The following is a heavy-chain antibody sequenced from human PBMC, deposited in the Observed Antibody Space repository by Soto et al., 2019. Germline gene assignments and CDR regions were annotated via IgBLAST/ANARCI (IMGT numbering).Heavy chain of an antibody. CDR1: GGSIISNYW. Sequence: SETLSLTCAVSGGSIISNYWWAWIRQSPGEGLVWIGSIYHSGTTYYNPSLESRVIISVDTSESRFSLKVNSVAAADTAVYYCARIPVDTSMIYWFDPWGQGTLVTVS. J-gene: IGHJ5*02. CDR2: IYHSGTT. V-gene: IGHV4-38-2*01. CDR3: ARIPVDTSMIYWFDP. D-gene: IGHD5-18*01.